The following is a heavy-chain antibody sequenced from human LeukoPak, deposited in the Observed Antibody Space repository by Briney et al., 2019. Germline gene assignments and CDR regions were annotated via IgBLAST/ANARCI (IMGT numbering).Heavy chain of an antibody. V-gene: IGHV4-30-2*01. D-gene: IGHD6-19*01. CDR2: IYHSGST. CDR1: GGSISSGGYY. CDR3: AREGGDGYSSGWYDRGIDY. J-gene: IGHJ4*02. Sequence: PSETLSLTCTVSGGSISSGGYYWSWIRQPPGKGLEWIGYIYHSGSTYYNPSLKSRVTISVDTSKNQFSLKLSSVTAADTAVYYCAREGGDGYSSGWYDRGIDYWGQGTLVTVSS.